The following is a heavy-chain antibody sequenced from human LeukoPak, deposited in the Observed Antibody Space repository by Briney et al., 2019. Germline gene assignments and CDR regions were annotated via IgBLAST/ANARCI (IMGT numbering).Heavy chain of an antibody. CDR2: FSSSGVNT. Sequence: GGSLRLFCAASGYTFTNYAITWARHAPGEGMGWVLTFSSSGVNTYYADHVRVRFTISRDNSKNTLYLQMNSLRDEDTAVYYCAKYGHYDSSGFTLQYWGQGTLVTVSS. CDR1: GYTFTNYA. CDR3: AKYGHYDSSGFTLQY. J-gene: IGHJ1*01. D-gene: IGHD3-22*01. V-gene: IGHV3-23*01.